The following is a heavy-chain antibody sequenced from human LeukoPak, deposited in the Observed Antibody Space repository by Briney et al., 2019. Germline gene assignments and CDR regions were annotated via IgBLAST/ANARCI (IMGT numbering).Heavy chain of an antibody. J-gene: IGHJ3*02. D-gene: IGHD3-22*01. CDR1: GFTFSSYG. V-gene: IGHV3-30*18. CDR3: AKEGRAYYYDSSGYYDAFDI. CDR2: ISYDGGNK. Sequence: GGSLRLSCAASGFTFSSYGMHWVRQAPGKGLEWVAVISYDGGNKYYADSVKGRFTISRDNSKNTLYLQMNSLRAEDTAVYYCAKEGRAYYYDSSGYYDAFDIWGQGTMVTVSS.